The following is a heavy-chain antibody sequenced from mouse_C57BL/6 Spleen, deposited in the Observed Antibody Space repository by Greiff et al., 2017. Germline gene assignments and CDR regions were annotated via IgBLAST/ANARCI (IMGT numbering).Heavy chain of an antibody. J-gene: IGHJ2*01. CDR3: ATAGITTVVARTHFDY. CDR2: ILPGSGST. Sequence: QVQLKQSGAELMKPGASVKLSCKATGYTFTGYWIEWVKQRPGHGLEWIGEILPGSGSTNYNEKFKGKATFTADTSSNTAYMQLSSLTTEDSAIYYCATAGITTVVARTHFDYWGQGTTRTVSS. D-gene: IGHD1-1*01. V-gene: IGHV1-9*01. CDR1: GYTFTGYW.